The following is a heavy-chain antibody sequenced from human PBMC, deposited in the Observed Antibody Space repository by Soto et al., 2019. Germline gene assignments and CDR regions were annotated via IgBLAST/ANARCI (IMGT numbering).Heavy chain of an antibody. CDR1: SVKMRYGGYS. CDR3: ARGGGYDSLDF. Sequence: TLSLTCSVPSVKMRYGGYSWSWIRQSPVKGMEWLSYISDLETAYYNLSFDSRLSLSIDRTRNQLSLSLSSITAEEKAVYDCARGGGYDSLDFWGQGIPVTVYS. D-gene: IGHD2-15*01. V-gene: IGHV4-30-2*06. J-gene: IGHJ4*02. CDR2: ISDLETA.